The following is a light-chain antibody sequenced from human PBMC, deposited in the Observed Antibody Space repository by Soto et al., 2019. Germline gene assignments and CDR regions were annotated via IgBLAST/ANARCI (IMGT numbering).Light chain of an antibody. CDR2: GSS. J-gene: IGKJ1*01. Sequence: DIQMTQSPSSLSASVGDRVTITCRASQAIRNDLAWYQQKPGSAPKRLIYGSSSLQSGVPSRFSGSGSVTEFTLTITGLQPEDFATYACLQHNVCPRTFGQGTKVEIK. V-gene: IGKV1-17*01. CDR3: LQHNVCPRT. CDR1: QAIRND.